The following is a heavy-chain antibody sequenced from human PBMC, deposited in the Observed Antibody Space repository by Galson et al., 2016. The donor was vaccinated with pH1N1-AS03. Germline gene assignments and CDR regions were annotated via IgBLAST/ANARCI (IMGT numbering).Heavy chain of an antibody. CDR2: IKPDGGDK. D-gene: IGHD6-6*01. CDR1: GFTFNSYW. Sequence: SLRLSCAASGFTFNSYWMTWVRQAPGKGLEWVANIKPDGGDKYYVDSVKGRFTISRHNPKRSLFLQMNSLRAEDTAVYYCFGGGSSSSGWGQGALVTVSS. J-gene: IGHJ4*02. V-gene: IGHV3-7*01. CDR3: FGGGSSSSG.